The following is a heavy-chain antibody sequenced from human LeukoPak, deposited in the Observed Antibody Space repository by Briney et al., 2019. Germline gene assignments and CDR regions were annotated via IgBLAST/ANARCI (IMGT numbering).Heavy chain of an antibody. CDR2: IYSGGST. Sequence: GGSLRLSCAASGFTVSSNHMSWVRQAPGKGLEWVSVIYSGGSTYYADSVKGRFTISRDNSKNTLYLQMNSLRAEDTAVYYCARGPAQVAYYYYYGMDVWGQGTTVTVSS. D-gene: IGHD2-2*01. V-gene: IGHV3-66*01. CDR1: GFTVSSNH. CDR3: ARGPAQVAYYYYYGMDV. J-gene: IGHJ6*02.